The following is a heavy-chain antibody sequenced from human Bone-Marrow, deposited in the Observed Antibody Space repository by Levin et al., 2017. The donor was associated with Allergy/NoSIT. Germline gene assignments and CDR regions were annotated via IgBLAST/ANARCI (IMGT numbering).Heavy chain of an antibody. CDR2: ISAGGDTT. CDR1: GFTFSSYD. D-gene: IGHD3-22*01. V-gene: IGHV3-23*01. CDR3: ANRQDSGGIHDTSGHNLC. J-gene: IGHJ4*02. Sequence: PGGSLRLSCAAFGFTFSSYDMTWVRQAPGKGLEWVSAISAGGDTTYYAESVRGRFTISRDNSKFTVYLQMNSLRAEDTAVYYCANRQDSGGIHDTSGHNLCWGRGTLVTVSS.